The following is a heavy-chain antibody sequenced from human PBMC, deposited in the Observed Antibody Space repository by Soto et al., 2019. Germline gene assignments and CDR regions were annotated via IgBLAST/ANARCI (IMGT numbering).Heavy chain of an antibody. CDR3: AREMHLMLFHKHDYYYLDC. V-gene: IGHV3-11*01. D-gene: IGHD3-16*01. Sequence: QVQLVESGGDLVKPGGSLRLSCVASGFSFSDYSMTWMRQAPGGGLDFVAFISNTAITDYYADSVKGRFTISSDNARNSVYLQMDSLRAEYAAMHYCAREMHLMLFHKHDYYYLDCWGTGTTVTVSS. CDR2: ISNTAITD. CDR1: GFSFSDYS. J-gene: IGHJ6*03.